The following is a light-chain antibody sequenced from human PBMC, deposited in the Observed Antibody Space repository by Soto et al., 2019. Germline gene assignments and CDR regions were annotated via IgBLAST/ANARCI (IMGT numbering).Light chain of an antibody. CDR2: AVS. Sequence: QSVLAQPASVSGFPGQSITISGSGTSSDIGSYDHVAWYQQFPGKSPKLMIYAVSDRPSGVSDRFSGSKSGITASLTISGLQTEDEADYYCISYTDRQSYLFGTGTKVTVL. CDR1: SSDIGSYDH. CDR3: ISYTDRQSYL. V-gene: IGLV2-14*03. J-gene: IGLJ1*01.